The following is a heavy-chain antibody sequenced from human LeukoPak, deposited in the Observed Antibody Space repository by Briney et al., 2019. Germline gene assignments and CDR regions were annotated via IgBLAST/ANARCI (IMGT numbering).Heavy chain of an antibody. Sequence: GGSLRLSCAAPGFTFSNYAMSWVRQAPGKGLEWVAAIWYDGSNKYYADSVKGRFTFSRDNSKNTLYLQMNSLRAEDTAIYYCARERESVCDYWGQGTLVTVSS. D-gene: IGHD3-16*01. V-gene: IGHV3-33*08. CDR1: GFTFSNYA. J-gene: IGHJ4*02. CDR2: IWYDGSNK. CDR3: ARERESVCDY.